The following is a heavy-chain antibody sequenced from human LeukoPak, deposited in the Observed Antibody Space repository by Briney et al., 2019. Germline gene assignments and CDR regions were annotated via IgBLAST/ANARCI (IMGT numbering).Heavy chain of an antibody. CDR3: ARDRDYYDTSGYLY. D-gene: IGHD3-22*01. J-gene: IGHJ4*02. CDR2: FIPILGTA. V-gene: IGHV1-69*10. CDR1: GGTFSDYA. Sequence: SVKVSCKASGGTFSDYALNWVRQAPGQGLEWMGVFIPILGTANSTQKFQDRVTMTTDTSTSTAYMELRSLRSDDTAVYYCARDRDYYDTSGYLYWGQGTLVTVSS.